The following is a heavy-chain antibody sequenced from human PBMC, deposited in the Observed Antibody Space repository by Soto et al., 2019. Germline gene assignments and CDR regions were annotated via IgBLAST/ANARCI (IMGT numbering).Heavy chain of an antibody. CDR2: IIPILGIA. V-gene: IGHV1-69*02. D-gene: IGHD6-6*01. Sequence: VQLVQSGAEVKKPGSSVKVSCKASGGTFSSYTISWVRQAPGQXXXXXXXIIPILGIANYAQKFQGRVTITADKSTSTAYMELSSLRSEDTAVYYCARTAARPVYYYYYMDVWGKGTTVTVSS. J-gene: IGHJ6*03. CDR3: ARTAARPVYYYYYMDV. CDR1: GGTFSSYT.